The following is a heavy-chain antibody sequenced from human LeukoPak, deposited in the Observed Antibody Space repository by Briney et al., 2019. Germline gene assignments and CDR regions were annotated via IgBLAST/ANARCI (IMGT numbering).Heavy chain of an antibody. Sequence: GGSLRLSCAASGFTFSSYWMSWVRQAPGKGLEWVANIKQDGSEKYYVDSVKGRFTISRDNAKNSLYLQMNSLRAEDTAVYYCARDSSGWYQRWFDPWGQGTLVTVSS. CDR3: ARDSSGWYQRWFDP. J-gene: IGHJ5*02. V-gene: IGHV3-7*01. D-gene: IGHD6-19*01. CDR2: IKQDGSEK. CDR1: GFTFSSYW.